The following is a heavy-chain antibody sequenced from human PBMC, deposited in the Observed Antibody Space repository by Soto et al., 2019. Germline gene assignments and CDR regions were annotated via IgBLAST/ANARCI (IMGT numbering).Heavy chain of an antibody. D-gene: IGHD2-21*02. V-gene: IGHV1-46*01. Sequence: ASVKVSCKASGYSFTNFHIHWVRQAPGQGLEWMGMIDPSGGITRDAQRLQGRITMTRDASTSTVYMELRSLTSEDTAVYYCGRDVIGHDTHHTARSYFDHWGR. CDR3: GRDVIGHDTHHTARSYFDH. CDR1: GYSFTNFH. J-gene: IGHJ2*01. CDR2: IDPSGGIT.